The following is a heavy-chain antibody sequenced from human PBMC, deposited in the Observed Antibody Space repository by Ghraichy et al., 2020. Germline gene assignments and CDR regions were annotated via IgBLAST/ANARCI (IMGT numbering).Heavy chain of an antibody. Sequence: SQTLSLTCGVYGGSFSDYYWSWIRQPPGKGLEWIGEINHSGSTKYNPSLKSRVTISVDTSTNQFSLKLSSVTAADTAVYYCARGKVVVVTAIRNYYYGMDVWGQGTTVTVSS. CDR3: ARGKVVVVTAIRNYYYGMDV. J-gene: IGHJ6*02. CDR1: GGSFSDYY. V-gene: IGHV4-34*01. D-gene: IGHD2-21*02. CDR2: INHSGST.